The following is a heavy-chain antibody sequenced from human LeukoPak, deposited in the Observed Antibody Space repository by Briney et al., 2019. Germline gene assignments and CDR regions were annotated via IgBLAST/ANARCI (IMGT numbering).Heavy chain of an antibody. CDR3: AISCGSTSCLAGYYYYYMDV. Sequence: SVKVSCKASGGTFSNYPLSWVRQAPGQGLEWMGGIIPILGTINYAQKFQDRVTITADESTSTAYMELSSLRSEDTAVYYCAISCGSTSCLAGYYYYYMDVWGKGTTVSVSS. CDR2: IIPILGTI. J-gene: IGHJ6*03. D-gene: IGHD2-2*01. CDR1: GGTFSNYP. V-gene: IGHV1-69*13.